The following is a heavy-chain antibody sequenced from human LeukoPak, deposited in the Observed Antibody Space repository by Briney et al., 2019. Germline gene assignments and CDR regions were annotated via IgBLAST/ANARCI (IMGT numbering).Heavy chain of an antibody. CDR2: LYHSDSA. J-gene: IGHJ6*03. Sequence: ASETLSLTCAVSGYSISNGYYWVWIRQPPGRGLEWIGSLYHSDSAYYNTSLRSRVSMSVDTCKNQFSLTLGFVTAADTAVYYCARQHDSYYYYYIDVWGSGTTVTVSS. CDR3: ARQHDSYYYYYIDV. V-gene: IGHV4-38-2*01. CDR1: GYSISNGYY.